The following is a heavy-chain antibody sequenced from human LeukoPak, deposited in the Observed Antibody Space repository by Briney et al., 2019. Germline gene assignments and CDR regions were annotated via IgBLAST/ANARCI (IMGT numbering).Heavy chain of an antibody. CDR3: AKDDDYGDYIDY. J-gene: IGHJ4*02. CDR1: GFTFSSYG. D-gene: IGHD4-17*01. V-gene: IGHV3-30*18. CDR2: ISYGGSNK. Sequence: GGSLRLSCAASGFTFSSYGMHWVRQAPGKGLEWVAVISYGGSNKYYADSVKGRFTISRDNSKNTLYLQMNSLRAEDTAVYYCAKDDDYGDYIDYWGQGTLVTVSS.